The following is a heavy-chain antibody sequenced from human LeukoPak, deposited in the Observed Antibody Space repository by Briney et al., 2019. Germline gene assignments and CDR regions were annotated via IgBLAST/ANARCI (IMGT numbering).Heavy chain of an antibody. D-gene: IGHD3-3*01. CDR1: GFTFSSHA. J-gene: IGHJ4*02. CDR2: IGGLGSST. V-gene: IGHV3-23*01. CDR3: ARDPGVVAFHYFDF. Sequence: GGSLRLSCAASGFTFSSHAMAWLRQARGKGLEWVSAIGGLGSSTYYGDSVKGRFTISRDNSKNTVYLQMDSLRVEDTAVYYCARDPGVVAFHYFDFWGQGTLITVSS.